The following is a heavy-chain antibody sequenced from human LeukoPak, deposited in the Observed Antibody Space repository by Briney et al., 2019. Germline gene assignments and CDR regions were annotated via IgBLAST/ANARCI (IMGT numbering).Heavy chain of an antibody. CDR1: GFTFSSYG. V-gene: IGHV3-30*18. Sequence: GRSLRLSCAASGFTFSSYGMHWVRQAPGKGLEWVAVISYDGSNKYYADSVKGRFTISRDNSKNTLYLQMNSLRAEDTAVCYCAKDGSDCSSTGRYWLGDFDYWGQGTLVTVSS. D-gene: IGHD2-2*01. CDR3: AKDGSDCSSTGRYWLGDFDY. J-gene: IGHJ4*02. CDR2: ISYDGSNK.